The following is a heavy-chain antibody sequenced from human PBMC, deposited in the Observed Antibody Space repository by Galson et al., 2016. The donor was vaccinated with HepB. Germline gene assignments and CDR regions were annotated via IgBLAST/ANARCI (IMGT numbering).Heavy chain of an antibody. J-gene: IGHJ4*02. CDR1: GGSVNSDQYH. V-gene: IGHV4-61*01. D-gene: IGHD3-16*01. Sequence: LSLTCSVSGGSVNSDQYHWSWIRQPPGKGLQWLGHTYSGRSNTYNPSLKSRVTISIDTSKNQFSLTLNPVTAADTAVYYCTTYLVGHGGTGYWGKGTLVTVSS. CDR3: TTYLVGHGGTGY. CDR2: TYSGRSN.